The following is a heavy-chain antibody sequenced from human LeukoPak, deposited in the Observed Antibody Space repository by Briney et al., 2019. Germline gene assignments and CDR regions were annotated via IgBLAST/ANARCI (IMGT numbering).Heavy chain of an antibody. Sequence: SETLSLTCTVSGGSISSYYWSWIRQPPGKGREWVGYIYYSGSTNYNPSLKSRVTISVDTSKNQFSLKLSSVAAADTAVYYCARGGGYSYGYGAFDIWGQGTMVTVSS. CDR1: GGSISSYY. D-gene: IGHD5-18*01. CDR3: ARGGGYSYGYGAFDI. CDR2: IYYSGST. J-gene: IGHJ3*02. V-gene: IGHV4-59*01.